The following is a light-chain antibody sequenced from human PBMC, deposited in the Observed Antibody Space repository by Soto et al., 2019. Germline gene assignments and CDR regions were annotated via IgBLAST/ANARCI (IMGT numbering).Light chain of an antibody. V-gene: IGKV3-15*01. CDR2: GAS. CDR3: QQYNNWPPT. CDR1: QSVSSN. Sequence: EIVMTQSPATLSVSPGERATLSCRASQSVSSNLAWYQQKPGQAPRLLIYGASTRATGIPARFTGSGSGTEFNLTISSLESEDFAVYYCQQYNNWPPTFCQGTKVEIK. J-gene: IGKJ1*01.